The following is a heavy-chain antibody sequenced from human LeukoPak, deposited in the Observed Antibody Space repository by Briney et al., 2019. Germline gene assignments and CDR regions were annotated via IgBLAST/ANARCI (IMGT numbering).Heavy chain of an antibody. V-gene: IGHV1-69*06. CDR2: IIPIFGTA. Sequence: SVKVSCKASGGTFSSYAISWVRQAPGQGLEWMGGIIPIFGTANYAQKFQGRVTITADKSTSTAYMELSSLRSEDTAVYYCASRRGYSYASLGYWGQGTLVTVSS. CDR1: GGTFSSYA. CDR3: ASRRGYSYASLGY. J-gene: IGHJ4*02. D-gene: IGHD5-18*01.